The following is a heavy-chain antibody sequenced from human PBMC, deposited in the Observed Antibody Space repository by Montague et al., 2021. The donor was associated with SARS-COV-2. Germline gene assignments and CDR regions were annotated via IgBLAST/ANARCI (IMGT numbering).Heavy chain of an antibody. CDR1: GFTFSSYG. CDR2: ISGGGDMT. J-gene: IGHJ4*02. Sequence: SLRLSCAASGFTFSSYGMFWVRQTPGKGLEWVSAISGGGDMTYYADSVKGRFTISRDNSKNTLYLQMNTLRAEDTAVYFCAKKTIAVPGSPHFDSWGQGILVTVSS. CDR3: AKKTIAVPGSPHFDS. D-gene: IGHD6-19*01. V-gene: IGHV3-23*01.